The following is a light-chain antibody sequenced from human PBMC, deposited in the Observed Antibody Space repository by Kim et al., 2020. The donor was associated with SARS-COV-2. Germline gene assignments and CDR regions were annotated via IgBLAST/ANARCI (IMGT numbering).Light chain of an antibody. Sequence: VDSGLAWYQQKPGQAPRLLIYGASSRDTGIPARFSGSGSGTEFTLNINSLQSEDSGVYYCQQYSKWPLTFGGGTKLEI. CDR1: VDSG. V-gene: IGKV3-15*01. J-gene: IGKJ4*01. CDR2: GAS. CDR3: QQYSKWPLT.